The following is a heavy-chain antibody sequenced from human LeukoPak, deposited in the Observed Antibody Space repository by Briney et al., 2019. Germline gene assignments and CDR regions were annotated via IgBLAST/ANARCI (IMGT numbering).Heavy chain of an antibody. V-gene: IGHV3-23*01. D-gene: IGHD3-10*01. CDR1: GFTFSSYG. CDR2: ISGSGGST. Sequence: GGSLRLSCAASGFTFSSYGMSWVRQAPGKGLEWVSAISGSGGSTYYADSVKGRFTISRDNAKNSLYLQMNSLRAEDTAVYYCARVYGSGTLRAFDIWGQGTMVTVSS. CDR3: ARVYGSGTLRAFDI. J-gene: IGHJ3*02.